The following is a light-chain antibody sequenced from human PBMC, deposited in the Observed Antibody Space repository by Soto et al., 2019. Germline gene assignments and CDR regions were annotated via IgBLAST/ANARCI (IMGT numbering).Light chain of an antibody. J-gene: IGLJ2*01. CDR1: SSDVCGYNY. CDR3: SSYTSITTLV. V-gene: IGLV2-14*01. Sequence: QSALTQPASVSGSPGQSITISCTGTSSDVCGYNYVSWYQQHPGKAPKLMIYDVSNRPSGVSNRFSGSKSGNTASLTISGLQAEDEADYYCSSYTSITTLVFGGGTKLTVL. CDR2: DVS.